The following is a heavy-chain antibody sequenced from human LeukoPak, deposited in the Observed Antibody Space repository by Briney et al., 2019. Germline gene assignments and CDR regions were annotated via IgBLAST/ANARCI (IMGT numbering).Heavy chain of an antibody. CDR2: IYTSGST. CDR1: GGSISSYY. J-gene: IGHJ3*02. Sequence: SETLSLTCTVSGGSISSYYWSWIRQPAGKGLEWIGRIYTSGSTNYNPSLKSRVTMSVDTSKNQFSLKLSSVTAADTAVYYCASPVVISNLYYGSGKMQPDDAFDIWGQGTMVTVSS. V-gene: IGHV4-4*07. CDR3: ASPVVISNLYYGSGKMQPDDAFDI. D-gene: IGHD3-10*01.